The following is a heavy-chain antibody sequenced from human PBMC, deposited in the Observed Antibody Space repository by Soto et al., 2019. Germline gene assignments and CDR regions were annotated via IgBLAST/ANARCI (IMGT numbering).Heavy chain of an antibody. D-gene: IGHD6-13*01. J-gene: IGHJ4*02. Sequence: SETLSLTCAVSGGSISSGGYSWSWIRQPPGKGLEWIGYIYHSGSTYYNPSLKSRVTISVDRSKNQFSLKLSSVTAADTAVYYCARGEQQLVFGYWGQGNPVTVSS. CDR3: ARGEQQLVFGY. CDR1: GGSISSGGYS. V-gene: IGHV4-30-2*01. CDR2: IYHSGST.